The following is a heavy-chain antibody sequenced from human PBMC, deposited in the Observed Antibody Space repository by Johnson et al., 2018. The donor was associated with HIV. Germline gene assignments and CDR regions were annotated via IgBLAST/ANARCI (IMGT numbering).Heavy chain of an antibody. Sequence: VQLVESGGGLVKPGGSLRLSCAASGFTVSRNYMSWVRQAPGKGLEWVSVIYSGGSTYHADSVKGRFTISRDNSKNTVDLQMNSLRDVDTAVYYCARLRRQKGGGAFDVWGQGTLVTVSS. J-gene: IGHJ3*01. CDR2: IYSGGST. V-gene: IGHV3-66*04. CDR3: ARLRRQKGGGAFDV. CDR1: GFTVSRNY. D-gene: IGHD3-16*01.